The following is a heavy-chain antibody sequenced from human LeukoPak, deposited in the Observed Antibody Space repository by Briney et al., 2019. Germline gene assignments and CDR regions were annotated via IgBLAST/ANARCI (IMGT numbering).Heavy chain of an antibody. D-gene: IGHD6-6*01. J-gene: IGHJ4*02. V-gene: IGHV1-2*02. CDR3: ARVPFASSSSRNFDY. CDR2: INPNSGGT. Sequence: GASVKVSCRASGYTFTGYYMHWVRQAPGQGLEWMGWINPNSGGTNYAQKFQGRVTMTRDTSISTAYMEQSRLRSDDTAVYYCARVPFASSSSRNFDYWGQGTLVTVSS. CDR1: GYTFTGYY.